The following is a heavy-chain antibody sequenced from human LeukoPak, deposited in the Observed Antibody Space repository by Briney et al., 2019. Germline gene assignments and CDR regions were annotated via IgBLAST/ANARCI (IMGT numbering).Heavy chain of an antibody. D-gene: IGHD2-15*01. Sequence: AGGSLRLSCAASGFTVSSNYMSWVRQAPGKGLEWVSVIYSGGSTYYADSVKGRFTISRDNSKNTLYLQMNSLRAEDTAVYYCAREPADRYCSGGSCYPWWFDRWGQGTLVTVSS. CDR3: AREPADRYCSGGSCYPWWFDR. J-gene: IGHJ5*02. CDR2: IYSGGST. CDR1: GFTVSSNY. V-gene: IGHV3-66*01.